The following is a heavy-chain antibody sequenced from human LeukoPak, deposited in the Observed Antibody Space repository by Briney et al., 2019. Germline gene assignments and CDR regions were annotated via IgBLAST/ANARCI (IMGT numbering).Heavy chain of an antibody. CDR2: LNPNSGGT. Sequence: GASVKVSCKASGYTFTDYYMHWVRQAPGQGLDWMGWLNPNSGGTNYVQKFQGRVTMTRDTSISTAYMELSRLRSDDTAMYYCARDSRIATPSLGYWGQGTLVTVSS. J-gene: IGHJ4*02. CDR1: GYTFTDYY. V-gene: IGHV1-2*02. CDR3: ARDSRIATPSLGY. D-gene: IGHD6-13*01.